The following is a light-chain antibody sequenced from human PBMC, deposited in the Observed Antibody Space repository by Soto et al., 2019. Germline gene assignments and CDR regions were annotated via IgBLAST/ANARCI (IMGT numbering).Light chain of an antibody. J-gene: IGLJ1*01. V-gene: IGLV2-14*03. Sequence: QSVLTQPASVSGSPGQSITISCTGTNGDVGAYIYVSWYQQHPGKAPKLMVYDINKRPSGDSNRFSGSSSANTASLTISGLQADDDADYCCVSFTTKSSYVFGTGTKVTV. CDR3: VSFTTKSSYV. CDR1: NGDVGAYIY. CDR2: DIN.